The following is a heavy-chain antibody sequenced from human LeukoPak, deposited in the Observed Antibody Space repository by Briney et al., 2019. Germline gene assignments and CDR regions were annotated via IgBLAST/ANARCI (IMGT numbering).Heavy chain of an antibody. CDR3: ARDRSTTTGRFDP. CDR2: IYYSGST. V-gene: IGHV4-59*12. CDR1: GGSISSYY. Sequence: SETLSLTCTVSGGSISSYYWSWIRQPPGKGLEWIGYIYYSGSTNYNPSLKSRVTISVDTSKNQFSLKLSSVTAADTAVYYCARDRSTTTGRFDPWGQGTLVTVSS. D-gene: IGHD2-2*01. J-gene: IGHJ5*02.